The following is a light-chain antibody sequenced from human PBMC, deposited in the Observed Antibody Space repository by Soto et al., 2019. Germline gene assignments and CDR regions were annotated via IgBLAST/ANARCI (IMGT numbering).Light chain of an antibody. CDR2: LDSNLSH. J-gene: IGLJ2*01. Sequence: QSVLTQSPSASASLGASVKLTCTLSSGHSSYAIAWHQQQPEKGPRYLMKLDSNLSHTTGDAIPDRCPGSSSGAERYLTISSLQSEDEADSFCQTWGTGIHVVFGGGTKVTV. V-gene: IGLV4-69*02. CDR1: SGHSSYA. CDR3: QTWGTGIHVV.